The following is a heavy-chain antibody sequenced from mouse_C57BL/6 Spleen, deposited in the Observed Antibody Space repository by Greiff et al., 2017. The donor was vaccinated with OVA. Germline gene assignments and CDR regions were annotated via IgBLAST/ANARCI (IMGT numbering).Heavy chain of an antibody. V-gene: IGHV1-52*01. Sequence: QVQLQQPGAELVRPGSSVKLSCKASGYTFTSYWMHWVKQRPIQGLEWIGNIDPSDSETHYNQKFKDKATLTVDKSSSTAYMQLSSLTSEDSAVDYCARSHYYGSSLHCDYWGQGTTLTVSS. D-gene: IGHD1-1*01. CDR2: IDPSDSET. CDR1: GYTFTSYW. CDR3: ARSHYYGSSLHCDY. J-gene: IGHJ2*01.